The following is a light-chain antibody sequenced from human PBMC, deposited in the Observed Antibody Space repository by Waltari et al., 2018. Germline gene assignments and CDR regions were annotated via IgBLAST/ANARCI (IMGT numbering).Light chain of an antibody. V-gene: IGKV3-20*01. CDR2: GAS. CDR3: QHYVRLPVT. Sequence: IVLTQYPGNLSLSPGERATLSCRASQSVNRALTWYQLKPCQYPRLLLYGASNRATGIPDRFSCRSSGTDFSLTISRREPEDFAGYYCQHYVRLPVTFGQGTKVESK. CDR1: QSVNRA. J-gene: IGKJ1*01.